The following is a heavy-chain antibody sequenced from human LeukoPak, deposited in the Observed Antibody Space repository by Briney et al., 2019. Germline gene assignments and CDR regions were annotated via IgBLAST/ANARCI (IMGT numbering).Heavy chain of an antibody. CDR3: ARDKLTTPYWYFDL. D-gene: IGHD4/OR15-4a*01. CDR1: GGSISSGGYY. CDR2: IYHSGST. Sequence: PSETLSLTCTVSGGSISSGGYYWSWIRQPPGKGLEWIGYIYHSGSTYYNPSLKSRVTISVDRSKNQFSLKLSSVTAADTAVYYCARDKLTTPYWYFDLWGRGTLVTVSS. V-gene: IGHV4-30-2*01. J-gene: IGHJ2*01.